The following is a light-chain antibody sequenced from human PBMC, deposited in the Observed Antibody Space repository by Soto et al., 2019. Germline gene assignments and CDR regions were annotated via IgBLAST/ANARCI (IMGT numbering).Light chain of an antibody. V-gene: IGLV1-40*01. Sequence: SVLTQPPSVSGAPGQRVTISCTGSSSNIGAGYDVHWYQQLPGTAPKLLIYGNSNRPSGVPDRFSGSKSGTSASLAINGLQAEDEADYYCQSYDSSLSGYVFGTGTKLTVL. CDR2: GNS. CDR1: SSNIGAGYD. J-gene: IGLJ1*01. CDR3: QSYDSSLSGYV.